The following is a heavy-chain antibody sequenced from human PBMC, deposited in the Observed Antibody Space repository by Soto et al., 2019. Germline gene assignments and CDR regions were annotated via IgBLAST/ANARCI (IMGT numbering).Heavy chain of an antibody. Sequence: ASVKVSCKASGYTFTSYYMHWVRQAPGQGLEWMGIINPSGGSTSYAQKFQGRVTMTRDTSTSTVYMELSSLRSEDTAVYYCARGGDNVLRFLEWSLASYYYYGMDVWGQGTTVTV. V-gene: IGHV1-46*01. J-gene: IGHJ6*02. D-gene: IGHD3-3*01. CDR1: GYTFTSYY. CDR3: ARGGDNVLRFLEWSLASYYYYGMDV. CDR2: INPSGGST.